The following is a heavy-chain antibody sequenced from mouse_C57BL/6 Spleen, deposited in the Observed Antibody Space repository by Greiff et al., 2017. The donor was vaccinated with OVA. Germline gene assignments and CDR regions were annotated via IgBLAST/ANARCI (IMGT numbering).Heavy chain of an antibody. D-gene: IGHD4-1*01. V-gene: IGHV5-17*01. CDR2: ISSGSSTI. CDR1: GFTFSDYG. CDR3: ARHGTGFDY. J-gene: IGHJ2*01. Sequence: EVKLLESGGGLVKPGGSLKLSCAASGFTFSDYGMHWVRQAPEKGLEWVAYISSGSSTIYYAHTVKGRFTISRANATNTLFLQMTSLRSEDTAMYYCARHGTGFDYWGQGTTLTVSS.